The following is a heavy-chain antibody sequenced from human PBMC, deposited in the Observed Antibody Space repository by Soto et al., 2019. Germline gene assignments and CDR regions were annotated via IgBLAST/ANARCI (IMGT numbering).Heavy chain of an antibody. D-gene: IGHD2-15*01. CDR1: EFSLSDQY. V-gene: IGHV3-72*01. Sequence: VQVEESGGGLVLPGGSLRLSCPVSAVSEFSLSDQYMDWVNQAPGKGLEWVGRSRNRVNNFSTAYAASVQGRFTISRDESKNTVYLQMHSLKTDDTAVYYCSRVDPSAKSPYYWGQGTLVTVSS. J-gene: IGHJ4*02. CDR3: SRVDPSAKSPYY. CDR2: SRNRVNNFST.